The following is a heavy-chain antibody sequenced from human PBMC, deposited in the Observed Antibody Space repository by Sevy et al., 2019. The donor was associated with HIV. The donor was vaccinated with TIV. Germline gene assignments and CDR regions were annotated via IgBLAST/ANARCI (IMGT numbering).Heavy chain of an antibody. V-gene: IGHV3-7*01. J-gene: IGHJ6*03. CDR3: ARDSDSTRYYYMDV. CDR2: LKQDGSGK. D-gene: IGHD1-26*01. CDR1: GFTFSSYW. Sequence: GGSLRLSCAVSGFTFSSYWMSWVRQAPGKGLEWVANLKQDGSGKSYVDSVKAGFTISRDNAKKSLYLQMNSLRAEDTAVYYCARDSDSTRYYYMDVWGKGTTVTVSS.